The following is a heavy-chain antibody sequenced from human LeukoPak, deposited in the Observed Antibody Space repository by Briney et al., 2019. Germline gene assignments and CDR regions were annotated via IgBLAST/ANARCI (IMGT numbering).Heavy chain of an antibody. J-gene: IGHJ4*02. V-gene: IGHV5-51*01. CDR1: GYRFTSYW. D-gene: IGHD3-22*01. CDR3: AREHSSGYYYEGMDY. Sequence: GESLKISCKGSGYRFTSYWIGWVRPMPGKGLEWMGIIYPGDSDTRYSPSFQGQVTISADKSISTAYLQWSSLKASDTAMYYCAREHSSGYYYEGMDYWGQGTLVTVSS. CDR2: IYPGDSDT.